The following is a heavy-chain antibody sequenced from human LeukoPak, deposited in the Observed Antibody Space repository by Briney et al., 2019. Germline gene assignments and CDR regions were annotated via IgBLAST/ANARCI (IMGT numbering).Heavy chain of an antibody. CDR2: IPYDGNNK. CDR3: AKGLYDSSGYYGLRWAEYFQH. CDR1: RFTFSSYG. Sequence: GGSLRLSRAASRFTFSSYGMHWVRQAPGKGLEWVAFIPYDGNNKYYADSVKGRFTISRDNSKNTLYLQMNSLRAEDTAVYYCAKGLYDSSGYYGLRWAEYFQHWGQGTLVTVSS. J-gene: IGHJ1*01. D-gene: IGHD3-22*01. V-gene: IGHV3-30*02.